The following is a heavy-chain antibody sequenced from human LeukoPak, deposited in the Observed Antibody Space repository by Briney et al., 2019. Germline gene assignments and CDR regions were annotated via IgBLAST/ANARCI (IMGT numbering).Heavy chain of an antibody. CDR1: GGSTSSYY. CDR3: ARSGGYVLYFDY. J-gene: IGHJ4*02. V-gene: IGHV4-59*01. Sequence: SETLSLTCTVAGGSTSSYYWSWIRQSPGKGLEWIGYIYYSGSTNYNPSLKSRITISVDTSKNQFSLKLSSVTAADTALYFCARSGGYVLYFDYWGQGTLVTVSS. CDR2: IYYSGST. D-gene: IGHD5-12*01.